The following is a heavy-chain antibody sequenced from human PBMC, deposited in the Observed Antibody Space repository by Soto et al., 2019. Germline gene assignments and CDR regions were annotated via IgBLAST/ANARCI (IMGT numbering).Heavy chain of an antibody. J-gene: IGHJ4*02. CDR3: ARSHSGSYLTCIDY. Sequence: ASVKVSCKASGYSFTESAIDWLRQAPGQRLEWMGWINAGSGSAKYSQKSQGRVTITRDTSASTVYMELSSLKSEDTAMYYCARSHSGSYLTCIDYSGQAPLVTVS. V-gene: IGHV1-3*01. CDR2: INAGSGSA. CDR1: GYSFTESA. D-gene: IGHD1-26*01.